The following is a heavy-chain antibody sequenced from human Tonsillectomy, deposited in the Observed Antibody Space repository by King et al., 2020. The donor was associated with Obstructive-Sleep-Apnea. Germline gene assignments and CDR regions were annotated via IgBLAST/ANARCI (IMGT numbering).Heavy chain of an antibody. V-gene: IGHV1-24*01. CDR3: ATAARSKQLLGWLNYFDY. CDR2: FDPEDGET. J-gene: IGHJ4*02. D-gene: IGHD6-13*01. Sequence: QLVQSGAEVKKPGASVKVSCKVSGYTLTELSMHWVRQAPGKGLEWMGGFDPEDGETIYAQKFQGRVTMTEDTSTDTAYMELSSLRSEDTAVYYCATAARSKQLLGWLNYFDYWGQGTLVTVSS. CDR1: GYTLTELS.